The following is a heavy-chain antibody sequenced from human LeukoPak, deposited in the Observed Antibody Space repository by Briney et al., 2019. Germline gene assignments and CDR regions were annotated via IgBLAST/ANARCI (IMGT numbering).Heavy chain of an antibody. CDR3: ARDSSTYAGPPDY. CDR2: IGAAGSTI. D-gene: IGHD2-2*01. Sequence: GGSLRLSCAASGFTFSSYSMNWVRQAPGKGLEWVSYIGAAGSTIYYADSVKGRFTISRDNAKNLLFLQMNSLRAEDTAVYYCARDSSTYAGPPDYWGQGTLVTVSS. V-gene: IGHV3-48*01. CDR1: GFTFSSYS. J-gene: IGHJ4*02.